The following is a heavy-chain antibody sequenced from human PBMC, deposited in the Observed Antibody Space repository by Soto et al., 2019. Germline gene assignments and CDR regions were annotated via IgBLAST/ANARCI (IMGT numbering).Heavy chain of an antibody. Sequence: LSLTCSVSGGSLISKSYSWGWIRQPPGKGLEWIGTFYYSENTYYNPSLKSRVTISVDTSKNQFSLKLSSVTAADTAVYYCAKLAGYCSGNSCHGDYAMDVWGQGT. V-gene: IGHV4-39*01. D-gene: IGHD2-2*01. CDR1: GGSLISKSYS. CDR3: AKLAGYCSGNSCHGDYAMDV. J-gene: IGHJ6*02. CDR2: FYYSENT.